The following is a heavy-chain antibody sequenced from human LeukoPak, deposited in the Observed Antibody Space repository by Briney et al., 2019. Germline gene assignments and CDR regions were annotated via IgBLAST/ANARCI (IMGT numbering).Heavy chain of an antibody. CDR1: GFTFSSYA. CDR3: AKDRYSGYDPPGAFDI. Sequence: PGGSLRLSCAASGFTFSSYAMSWVRQAPGKGLEWVSAISGSGGSTYYADSVKGRFTISRDNSKNTLYLQMNSLRAEDTAVYYCAKDRYSGYDPPGAFDIWGQGTMVTVSS. D-gene: IGHD5-12*01. J-gene: IGHJ3*02. V-gene: IGHV3-23*01. CDR2: ISGSGGST.